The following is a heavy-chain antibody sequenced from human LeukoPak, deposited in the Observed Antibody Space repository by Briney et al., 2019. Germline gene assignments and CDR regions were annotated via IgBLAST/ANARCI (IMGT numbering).Heavy chain of an antibody. V-gene: IGHV3-74*01. CDR1: GFTFSSYW. CDR2: INSDGSST. CDR3: ARDPAVQWELLKNAYNWFDP. J-gene: IGHJ5*02. D-gene: IGHD1-26*01. Sequence: PGGSLRLSCAASGFTFSSYWMHWVRQAPGKGLVWVSRINSDGSSTSYADSVKGRFTISRDNAKNTLYLRMNSLRAEDTAVYYCARDPAVQWELLKNAYNWFDPWGQGTLVTVSS.